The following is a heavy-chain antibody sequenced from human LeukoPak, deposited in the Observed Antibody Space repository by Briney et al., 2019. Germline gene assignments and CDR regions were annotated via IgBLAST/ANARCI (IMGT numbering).Heavy chain of an antibody. D-gene: IGHD5-12*01. CDR1: GFTFSSYS. CDR3: ARDGGYRAIDY. CDR2: ISSSSSYI. V-gene: IGHV3-21*01. Sequence: GGSPRLSCAASGFTFSSYSMNWVRQAPGKGLEWGSSISSSSSYIYYADSVKGRFTISRDNAKNSLYLQMNSLRAEDTAVYYCARDGGYRAIDYWGQGTLVTVSS. J-gene: IGHJ4*02.